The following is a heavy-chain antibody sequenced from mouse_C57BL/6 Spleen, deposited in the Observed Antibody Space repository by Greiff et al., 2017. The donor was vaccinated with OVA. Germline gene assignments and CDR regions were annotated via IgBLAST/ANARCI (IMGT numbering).Heavy chain of an antibody. CDR3: AREGTYYGSSYYWYFDV. Sequence: VQLKESGPELVKPGASVKISCKASGYSFTDYNMNWVKQSNGKSLEWIGVINPNYGTTSYNQKFKSKATLTVDQSSSTAYMQLNSLTSEDSAVYYCAREGTYYGSSYYWYFDVWGTGTTVTVSS. D-gene: IGHD1-1*01. CDR1: GYSFTDYN. J-gene: IGHJ1*03. CDR2: INPNYGTT. V-gene: IGHV1-39*01.